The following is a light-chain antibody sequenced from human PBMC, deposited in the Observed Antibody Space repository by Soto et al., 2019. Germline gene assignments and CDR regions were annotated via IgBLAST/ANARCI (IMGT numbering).Light chain of an antibody. J-gene: IGKJ4*01. Sequence: EIVLTQSPATLSLSPGERATLSCRASQTVNTGLAWYQQKPGQAPRLLIYEASIRATGIPVRFGGSGSGTDFSLTISSLEPEDSAVYYCQQRFAWPNSFGGGTKVQI. CDR1: QTVNTG. CDR3: QQRFAWPNS. V-gene: IGKV3-11*01. CDR2: EAS.